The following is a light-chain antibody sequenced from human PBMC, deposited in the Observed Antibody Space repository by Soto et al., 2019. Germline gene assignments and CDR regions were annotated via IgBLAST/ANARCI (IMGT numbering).Light chain of an antibody. Sequence: DIQLTQSPSFLSASVGDRVTITCRASQGISSYLAWYQQKPGKAPKLLIYAASTLQSGVPSRFSGSGSGTEFTLTISSLQPEDFGTYYCQQLQRFGQGTKLEIK. J-gene: IGKJ2*01. V-gene: IGKV1-9*01. CDR1: QGISSY. CDR3: QQLQR. CDR2: AAS.